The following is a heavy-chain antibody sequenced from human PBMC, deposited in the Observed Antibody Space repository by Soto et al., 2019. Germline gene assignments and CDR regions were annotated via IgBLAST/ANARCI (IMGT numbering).Heavy chain of an antibody. CDR2: ILSDYNT. CDR1: GFTFRDYT. J-gene: IGHJ4*02. V-gene: IGHV3-23*03. CDR3: ARRVNGYFDY. Sequence: EVQLLEYGGGLVQPGGSLTLSCAASGFTFRDYTMSWVRQAPGKVLECISVILSDYNTYYVDSVRGRFTISRDTSKNTLYLEMNSLTAEDTAVYYCARRVNGYFDYWGQGALVTVSS. D-gene: IGHD2-8*01.